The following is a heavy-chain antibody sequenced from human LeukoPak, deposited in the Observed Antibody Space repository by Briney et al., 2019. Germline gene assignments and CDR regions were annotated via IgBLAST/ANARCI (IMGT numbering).Heavy chain of an antibody. Sequence: GGSLRLSCAASGFTFSTYWMHWVRQAPGKGLEYVSTISSNGGSTFHANSVKGRFTISRDNSKNTLYLQMDSLRTEDTAVYYCARAAGYSLYNYWGQGTLVTVSS. D-gene: IGHD2-15*01. CDR1: GFTFSTYW. V-gene: IGHV3-64*01. CDR3: ARAAGYSLYNY. CDR2: ISSNGGST. J-gene: IGHJ4*02.